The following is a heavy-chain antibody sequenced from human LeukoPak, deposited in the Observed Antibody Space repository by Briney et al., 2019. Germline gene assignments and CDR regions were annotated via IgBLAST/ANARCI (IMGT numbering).Heavy chain of an antibody. CDR3: TWSVLKIES. D-gene: IGHD3-3*01. CDR1: EFSVGSNY. V-gene: IGHV3-66*01. J-gene: IGHJ4*02. Sequence: GGSLRLSCAASEFSVGSNYMTWVPHAPRGGLGWVSLISIGGSTYYAESVNGRFTISRENSKNTLYLQMNSRRAEDTALYYSTWSVLKIESWGQGTLVTVSS. CDR2: ISIGGST.